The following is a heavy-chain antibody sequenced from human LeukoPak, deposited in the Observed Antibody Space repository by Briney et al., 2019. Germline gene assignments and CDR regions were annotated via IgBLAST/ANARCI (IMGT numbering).Heavy chain of an antibody. V-gene: IGHV4-30-4*01. CDR3: ARDSDAFDI. CDR2: IYYSGTA. CDR1: GDSINSGDYY. Sequence: SETLSLTCTVSGDSINSGDYYWSWIRQPPGKGLKCIGYIYYSGTAYYNPSLKSRVIISVDTSKNQFSLKLSSVTAADTAVYYCARDSDAFDIWGQGTMVTVSS. J-gene: IGHJ3*02.